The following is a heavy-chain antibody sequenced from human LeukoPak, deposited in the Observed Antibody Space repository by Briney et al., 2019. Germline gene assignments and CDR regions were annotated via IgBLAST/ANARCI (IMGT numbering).Heavy chain of an antibody. Sequence: ASVKVSCTASGYTFTSYGISWVRQAPGQGLEWMGWISAYNGNTNYAQKLQGRVTMTTDTSTSTAYMELRSLRSDDTAVYYCARESALVDSDAFDIWGQGTMVTVSS. V-gene: IGHV1-18*01. CDR1: GYTFTSYG. J-gene: IGHJ3*02. CDR3: ARESALVDSDAFDI. CDR2: ISAYNGNT. D-gene: IGHD1-26*01.